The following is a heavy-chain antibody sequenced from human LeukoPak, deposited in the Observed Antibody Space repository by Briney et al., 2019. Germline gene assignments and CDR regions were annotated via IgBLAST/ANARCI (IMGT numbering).Heavy chain of an antibody. CDR1: GYTFTSYG. Sequence: GASVKVSCKASGYTFTSYGISWVRQAPGQGLEWMAWINTNTGNPTYAQGFTGRFVFSLDPSVSTTYLQISSLEAEDTAVYYCAGGRRGRTGSRLSYYYMDVWGKGTTVTVSS. D-gene: IGHD3-16*01. CDR2: INTNTGNP. V-gene: IGHV7-4-1*02. J-gene: IGHJ6*03. CDR3: AGGRRGRTGSRLSYYYMDV.